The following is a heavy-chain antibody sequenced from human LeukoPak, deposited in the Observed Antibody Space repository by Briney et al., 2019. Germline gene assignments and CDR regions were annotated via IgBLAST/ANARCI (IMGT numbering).Heavy chain of an antibody. V-gene: IGHV3-7*02. CDR1: GFTFSSYW. CDR3: ARGGLYGYDVFDY. J-gene: IGHJ4*02. D-gene: IGHD3-10*01. CDR2: IKQDGSDK. Sequence: GGSLRLSCAASGFTFSSYWMSWVRQAPGKGLEWVANIKQDGSDKYYVDSVKGRFTISRDNAKNSLYLQMNSLRAEDTAVYHCARGGLYGYDVFDYWGQGTLVTVSS.